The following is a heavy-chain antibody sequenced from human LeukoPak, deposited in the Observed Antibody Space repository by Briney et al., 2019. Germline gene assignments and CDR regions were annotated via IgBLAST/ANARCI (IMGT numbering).Heavy chain of an antibody. J-gene: IGHJ3*02. CDR1: GFIFSSYS. CDR2: ISSSSSTI. Sequence: GGSPRLSCAASGFIFSSYSMNWVRQAPGKGLEWVSYISSSSSTIYYADSVKGRFTISRDNAKNSLYLQMNSLRAEDTAVYYCASNRVVIQVDAFDIWGQGTLVTVSS. D-gene: IGHD2-21*01. CDR3: ASNRVVIQVDAFDI. V-gene: IGHV3-48*01.